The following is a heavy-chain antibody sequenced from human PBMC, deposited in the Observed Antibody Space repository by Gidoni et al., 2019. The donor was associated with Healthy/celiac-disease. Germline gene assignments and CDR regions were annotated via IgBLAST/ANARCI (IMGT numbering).Heavy chain of an antibody. D-gene: IGHD3-10*01. CDR3: AKGLLWFGELSDAFDI. CDR1: GFTFSSYA. CDR2: ISGSGGST. Sequence: EVQLLESGGGLVQPGGSLRLSCAASGFTFSSYAMSWVRQAPGKGLEWVSAISGSGGSTYYADSVKGRFTISRDNSKNTLYLQMNSLRAEDTAVYYCAKGLLWFGELSDAFDIWGQGTMVTVSS. V-gene: IGHV3-23*01. J-gene: IGHJ3*02.